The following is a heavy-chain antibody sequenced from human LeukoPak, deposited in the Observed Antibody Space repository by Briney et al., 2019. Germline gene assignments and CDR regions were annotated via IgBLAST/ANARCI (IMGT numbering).Heavy chain of an antibody. V-gene: IGHV1-8*01. CDR1: GYTFTSYD. D-gene: IGHD3-22*01. Sequence: ASVKVSCKASGYTFTSYDINWVRQATGQGLGWMGWMNPNSGNTGYAQKFQGRVTMTRNTSISTAYMELSSLRSEDTAVYYCARVRGYDSSGYYLFGYWGQGTLVTVSS. J-gene: IGHJ4*02. CDR3: ARVRGYDSSGYYLFGY. CDR2: MNPNSGNT.